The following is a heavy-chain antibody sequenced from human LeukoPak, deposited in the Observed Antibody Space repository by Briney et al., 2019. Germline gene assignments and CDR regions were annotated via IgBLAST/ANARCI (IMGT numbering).Heavy chain of an antibody. J-gene: IGHJ4*02. CDR2: ISGSGGST. D-gene: IGHD2-8*01. CDR1: GFTCSSYA. V-gene: IGHV3-23*01. CDR3: ARDDLIVLMVYAHSFDY. Sequence: GGSLRLSCAASGFTCSSYAMSLVRRAPGKGLEWVSAISGSGGSTYYADSVKGRFTISRDNSKNTLYLQMNSLRAEDTAVYYCARDDLIVLMVYAHSFDYWGQGTLVTVSS.